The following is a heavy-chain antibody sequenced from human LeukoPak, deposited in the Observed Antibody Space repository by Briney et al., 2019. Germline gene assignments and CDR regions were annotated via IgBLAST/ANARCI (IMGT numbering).Heavy chain of an antibody. CDR2: IIPIFGTA. CDR1: GGTFISYA. V-gene: IGHV1-69*13. CDR3: ARGQLPRVPFYYYYYGMDV. J-gene: IGHJ6*02. D-gene: IGHD2-2*01. Sequence: SVKVSCKASGGTFISYAISWVRQAPGQGLEWMGGIIPIFGTANYAQKFQGRVTITADESTSTAYMELSSLRSEDTAVYYCARGQLPRVPFYYYYYGMDVWGQGTTVTVSS.